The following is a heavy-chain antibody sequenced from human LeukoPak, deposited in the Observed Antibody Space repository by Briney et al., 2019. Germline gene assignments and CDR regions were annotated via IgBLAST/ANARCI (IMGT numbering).Heavy chain of an antibody. CDR3: AKILAHCGGDCYSVDY. J-gene: IGHJ4*02. D-gene: IGHD2-21*02. Sequence: PGGSLRLSCAASGFTFSNYWMNWVRQAPGKGLEWVANIKQDGSEKYYVDSVKGRFTISRDNAKNSLYLQMNSLRAEDTAVYYCAKILAHCGGDCYSVDYWGQGTLVTVSS. CDR2: IKQDGSEK. V-gene: IGHV3-7*01. CDR1: GFTFSNYW.